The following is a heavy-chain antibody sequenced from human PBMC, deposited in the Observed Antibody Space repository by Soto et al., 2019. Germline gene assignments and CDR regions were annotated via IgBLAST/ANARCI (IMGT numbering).Heavy chain of an antibody. CDR3: ARSSPLRDAFDI. Sequence: QVQLVESGGGVVQPGRSLRLSCAASGFTFSSYGMHWVRQAPGKGLEWVAVIWYDGSNKYYADSVKGRFTISRDNSKNPLYLQMNSLRAEDTAVYYCARSSPLRDAFDIWGQGTMVTVSS. CDR2: IWYDGSNK. CDR1: GFTFSSYG. V-gene: IGHV3-33*01. J-gene: IGHJ3*02. D-gene: IGHD6-6*01.